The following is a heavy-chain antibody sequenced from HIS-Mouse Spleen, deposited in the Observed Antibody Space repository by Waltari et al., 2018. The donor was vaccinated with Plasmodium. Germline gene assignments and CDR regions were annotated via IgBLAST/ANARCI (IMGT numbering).Heavy chain of an antibody. Sequence: EVQLVATGGGLIQPGGSLRLSCCASGFTVVSTYMSWVRQAAGKGLEWVSVIYSGGSTYYADSVKGRFTISRDNSKNTLYLQMNSLRAEDTAVYYCARAAIAWGSPYYFDYWGQGTLVTVSS. J-gene: IGHJ4*02. CDR3: ARAAIAWGSPYYFDY. V-gene: IGHV3-53*02. D-gene: IGHD7-27*01. CDR2: IYSGGST. CDR1: GFTVVSTY.